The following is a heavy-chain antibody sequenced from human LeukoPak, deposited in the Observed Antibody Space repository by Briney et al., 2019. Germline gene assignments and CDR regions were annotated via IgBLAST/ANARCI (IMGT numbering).Heavy chain of an antibody. J-gene: IGHJ4*02. CDR3: AKGQWLRNDY. CDR1: GFTFSSDA. V-gene: IGHV3-23*01. D-gene: IGHD6-19*01. Sequence: GGSLRLSCAASGFTFSSDAMNWVRRAPGKGLEWVSVISASGGTTYYADSVKGRFTISRDNSRNTLYLQMSSLRAEDTAVYYCAKGQWLRNDYWGQGTLVTVSS. CDR2: ISASGGTT.